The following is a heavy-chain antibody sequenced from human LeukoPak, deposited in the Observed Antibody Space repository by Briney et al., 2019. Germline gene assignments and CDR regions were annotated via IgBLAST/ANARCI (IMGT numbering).Heavy chain of an antibody. CDR3: ARSITMVRGVITDFDY. V-gene: IGHV4-39*01. CDR1: GGSISSSSYY. D-gene: IGHD3-10*01. CDR2: IYYSGST. Sequence: SETLSLTCTVSGGSISSSSYYWGWIRQPPGKGLEWIVSIYYSGSTYYNPSLKSRVTISVDTSKNQFPLKLSSVTAADTAVYYCARSITMVRGVITDFDYWGQGTLVTVSS. J-gene: IGHJ4*02.